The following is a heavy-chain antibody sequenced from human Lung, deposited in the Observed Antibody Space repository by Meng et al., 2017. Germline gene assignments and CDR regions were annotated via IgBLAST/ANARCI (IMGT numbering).Heavy chain of an antibody. CDR3: ARSQQWLDS. CDR2: TYYRSKWYN. J-gene: IGHJ4*02. V-gene: IGHV6-1*01. D-gene: IGHD6-19*01. Sequence: QVHLQQPGPGLVKPSQTLSLTCAISGDSVSSNSAAWNWTRQSPSRGLEWLGRTYYRSKWYNGYAVSVRSRITINPDTSKNQFSLQLNSVTPEDTAVYYCARSQQWLDSWGQGTLVTVSS. CDR1: GDSVSSNSAA.